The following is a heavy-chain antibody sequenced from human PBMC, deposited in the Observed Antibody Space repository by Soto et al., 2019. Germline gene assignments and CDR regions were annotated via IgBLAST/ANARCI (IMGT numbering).Heavy chain of an antibody. CDR1: GYTFTSYA. CDR2: INAGNGNT. J-gene: IGHJ4*02. V-gene: IGHV1-3*01. Sequence: ASVKVSCKASGYTFTSYAMHWVRQAPGQRLEWMGWINAGNGNTKYSQKFQSRVTITRDTSASTAYKELSSLKSEDTAVYYCARSIVVVTALDYWGQGTLVTVSS. D-gene: IGHD2-21*02. CDR3: ARSIVVVTALDY.